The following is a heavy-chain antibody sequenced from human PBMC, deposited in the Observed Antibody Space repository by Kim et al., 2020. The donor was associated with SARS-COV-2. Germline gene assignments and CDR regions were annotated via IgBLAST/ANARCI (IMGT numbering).Heavy chain of an antibody. Sequence: SETLSLTCTVSGGSISSGGYYWSWIRQHPGKGLEWIGYIYYSGSTYYNPSLKSRVTISVDTSKNQFSLKLSSLTAADTAVYYCARSDYYDSSGYYYVAFDIWGQGTMVTVSS. V-gene: IGHV4-31*03. J-gene: IGHJ3*02. CDR2: IYYSGST. CDR1: GGSISSGGYY. CDR3: ARSDYYDSSGYYYVAFDI. D-gene: IGHD3-22*01.